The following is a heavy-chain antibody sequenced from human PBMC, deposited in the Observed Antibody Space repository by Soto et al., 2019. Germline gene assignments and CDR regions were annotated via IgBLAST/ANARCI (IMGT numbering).Heavy chain of an antibody. CDR1: GFSLSTSGVG. J-gene: IGHJ4*02. Sequence: QITLKESGPTLVNPTQTLTLTCTFSGFSLSTSGVGVGWIRQPPGKALEWLALIYWDDDKRYSPPLKSRLTITKDTSKNQVVLTMTILDPVDTATYYCAHNGYPPGGPDSSYFDSWGQGTLVTVSS. D-gene: IGHD1-1*01. CDR3: AHNGYPPGGPDSSYFDS. CDR2: IYWDDDK. V-gene: IGHV2-5*02.